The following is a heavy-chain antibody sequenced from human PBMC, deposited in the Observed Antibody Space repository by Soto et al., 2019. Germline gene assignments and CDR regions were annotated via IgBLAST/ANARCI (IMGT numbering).Heavy chain of an antibody. CDR1: GFTFSSYW. J-gene: IGHJ6*02. CDR3: ARVPRLHYYYGMDV. V-gene: IGHV3-74*01. D-gene: IGHD5-12*01. CDR2: INSDGSST. Sequence: GSLRLSCAASGFTFSSYWMHWVRQAPGKGLVWVSRINSDGSSTSYADSVKGRFTISRDNAKNTLYLQMDSLRAEDTAVYYCARVPRLHYYYGMDVWGQGTTVTVSS.